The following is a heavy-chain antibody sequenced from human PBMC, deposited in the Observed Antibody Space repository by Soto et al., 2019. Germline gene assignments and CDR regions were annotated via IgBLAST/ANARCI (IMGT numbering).Heavy chain of an antibody. Sequence: GGSLRLSCAASGFTFDDYAMHWVRQAPGKGLEWVSGISWNSGSIGYADSVKGRFTISRDNAKNSLYLQMNSLRAEDTALYYCVRGSGSLSYWGQGTLVTVSS. CDR2: ISWNSGSI. D-gene: IGHD2-15*01. CDR1: GFTFDDYA. CDR3: VRGSGSLSY. J-gene: IGHJ4*02. V-gene: IGHV3-9*01.